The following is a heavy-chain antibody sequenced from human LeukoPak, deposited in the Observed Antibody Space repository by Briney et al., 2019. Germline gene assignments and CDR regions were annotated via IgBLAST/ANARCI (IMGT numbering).Heavy chain of an antibody. CDR3: ARVSYCSGGSCYLGRSYYFDY. CDR1: GYTFISYG. J-gene: IGHJ4*02. CDR2: ISAYNGNT. V-gene: IGHV1-18*01. Sequence: ASVKVSCKASGYTFISYGISWVRQAPGQGLEWMGWISAYNGNTNYAQKLQGRVTMTTDTSTSTAYMELRSLRSDDTAVYYCARVSYCSGGSCYLGRSYYFDYWGQGTLVTVSS. D-gene: IGHD2-15*01.